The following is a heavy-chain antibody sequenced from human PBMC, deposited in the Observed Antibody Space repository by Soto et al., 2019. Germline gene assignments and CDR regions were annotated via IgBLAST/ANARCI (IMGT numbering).Heavy chain of an antibody. D-gene: IGHD1-7*01. Sequence: GGSLRLSCAASGFTFDDYAMHWVRQAPGKGLEWVSGISWNSGSIGYADSVKGRFTISRDNAKNSLYLQMNSLRAEDTALYYCAKDGELELFASHFDYWGQGTLVTVSS. V-gene: IGHV3-9*01. CDR2: ISWNSGSI. CDR1: GFTFDDYA. J-gene: IGHJ4*02. CDR3: AKDGELELFASHFDY.